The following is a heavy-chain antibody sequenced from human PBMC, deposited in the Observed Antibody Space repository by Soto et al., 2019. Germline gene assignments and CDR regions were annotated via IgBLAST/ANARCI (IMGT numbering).Heavy chain of an antibody. J-gene: IGHJ5*02. CDR1: GGTFSSYA. CDR3: ARARPFTMVRGVTFDP. V-gene: IGHV1-69*13. Sequence: SVKVSCKASGGTFSSYAISWVRQAPGQGLEWMGGIIPIFGTANYAQKFQGRVTITADESTSTAYMELSSLRSEDTAVYYCARARPFTMVRGVTFDPWGQGKLVTAPQ. CDR2: IIPIFGTA. D-gene: IGHD3-10*01.